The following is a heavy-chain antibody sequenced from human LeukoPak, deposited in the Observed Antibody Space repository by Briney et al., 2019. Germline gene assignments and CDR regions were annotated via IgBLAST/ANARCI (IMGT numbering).Heavy chain of an antibody. J-gene: IGHJ4*02. V-gene: IGHV1-46*01. D-gene: IGHD4-23*01. Sequence: ASVKVSCKASGYIFTGYYMHWVRQAPGQGLEWMGIMRPSGGSTTYAQKFQGRVTMTRDTSTSTVYMELSSLRSDDTAMYYCAREYTVVTFYYFDNWGQGTPVTVSS. CDR2: MRPSGGST. CDR3: AREYTVVTFYYFDN. CDR1: GYIFTGYY.